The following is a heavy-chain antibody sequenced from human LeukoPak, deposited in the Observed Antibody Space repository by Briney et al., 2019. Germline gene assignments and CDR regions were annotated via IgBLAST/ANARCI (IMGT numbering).Heavy chain of an antibody. D-gene: IGHD3-3*01. CDR1: GGSISSYY. V-gene: IGHV4-59*08. Sequence: SETLSLTCTVSGGSISSYYWSWIRQPPGKGLEWIGYIYYSGSTNYNSSLKSRVTISVDTSKNQFSLKLSSVTAADTAVYYCARSEYYDFWSGYLGHFDYWGQGTLVTVSS. CDR3: ARSEYYDFWSGYLGHFDY. J-gene: IGHJ4*02. CDR2: IYYSGST.